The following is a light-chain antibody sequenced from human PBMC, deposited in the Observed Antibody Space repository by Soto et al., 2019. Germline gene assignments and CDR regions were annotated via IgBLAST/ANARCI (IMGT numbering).Light chain of an antibody. CDR3: QQYNSYPYT. J-gene: IGKJ2*01. CDR1: QSISDW. Sequence: DIQMTQSPSTLSASVGDRVTITCRASQSISDWLAWYQQTPGKAPKLLIYKASSLQSGVPSRFSGSGSGTEFTLTISSLQPDDFATFYCQQYNSYPYTFGQGTKVDI. V-gene: IGKV1-5*03. CDR2: KAS.